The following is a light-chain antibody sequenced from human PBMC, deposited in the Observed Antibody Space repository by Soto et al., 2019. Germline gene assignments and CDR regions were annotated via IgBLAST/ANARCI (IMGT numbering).Light chain of an antibody. V-gene: IGKV1-5*01. CDR3: GQFVSSPPRT. CDR1: QSVGNW. Sequence: DIQMTQSPSTLSASVGERVTITCRASQSVGNWLAWYQHKPGKAPKLLIYDVSSLESGLPSRFSGSGSGTDFILTISRLEPEDFALYYCGQFVSSPPRTFGQGTKVDIK. J-gene: IGKJ1*01. CDR2: DVS.